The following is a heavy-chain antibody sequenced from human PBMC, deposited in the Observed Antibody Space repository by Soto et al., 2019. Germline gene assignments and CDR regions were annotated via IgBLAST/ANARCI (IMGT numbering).Heavy chain of an antibody. CDR1: GFTLSGRP. J-gene: IGHJ6*04. CDR3: ARGWFGPDV. V-gene: IGHV3-74*01. Sequence: EVQLVESGGGLVQPGGSLRLPCAASGFTLSGRPMHRVRQAPGKGLVWVSGIDNAGTDSTYADSVKGRFTSSRDNAKNMLYLQMNSLRVEDTAVYYCARGWFGPDVWGKGTTVTVSS. D-gene: IGHD3-10*01. CDR2: IDNAGTDS.